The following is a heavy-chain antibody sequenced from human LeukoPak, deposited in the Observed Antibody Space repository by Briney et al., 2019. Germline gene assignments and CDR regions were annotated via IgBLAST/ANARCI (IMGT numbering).Heavy chain of an antibody. Sequence: SQTLSLTCTVSGGSIISNYHWNWIRQPPGKGLEWIGHISYSGTTKDNPSLKSRVTISVDTSENQFSLKLTSVTAADTAVYYCARGYSYGSDAVDVWGQGTMASVSS. CDR3: ARGYSYGSDAVDV. J-gene: IGHJ3*01. CDR2: ISYSGTT. CDR1: GGSIISNY. V-gene: IGHV4-59*01. D-gene: IGHD5-18*01.